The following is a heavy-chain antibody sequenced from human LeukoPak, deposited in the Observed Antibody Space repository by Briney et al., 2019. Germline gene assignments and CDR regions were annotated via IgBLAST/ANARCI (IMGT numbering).Heavy chain of an antibody. CDR2: ISSSSGYI. J-gene: IGHJ4*02. D-gene: IGHD4-17*01. CDR1: GFTFSSYS. CDR3: ARDLFDGDYIRFFDY. Sequence: KAGGSLRLSCAASGFTFSSYSMNWVRQAPGKGLEWVSSISSSSGYIYYADSVKGRFTISRDNAKNSLYLQMNSLRAEDTAVYYCARDLFDGDYIRFFDYWGQGTLVTVSS. V-gene: IGHV3-21*01.